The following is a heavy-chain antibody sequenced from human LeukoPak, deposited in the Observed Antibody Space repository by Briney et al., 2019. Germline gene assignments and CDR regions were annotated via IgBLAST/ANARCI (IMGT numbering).Heavy chain of an antibody. CDR2: IKQDGSEK. CDR1: GFTFSSYW. D-gene: IGHD1-26*01. CDR3: ARDEGGGSYADYFDY. Sequence: GGSLRLSCAASGFTFSSYWMSWVRQAPGKGLEWVANIKQDGSEKYYVDSVKGRFTISRDNAKNSLYLQMNSLRAEDTAVYYCARDEGGGSYADYFDYWGQGTLVTVSS. J-gene: IGHJ4*02. V-gene: IGHV3-7*01.